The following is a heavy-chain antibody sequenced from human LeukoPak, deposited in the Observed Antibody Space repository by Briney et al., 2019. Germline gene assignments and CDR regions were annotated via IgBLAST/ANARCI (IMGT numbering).Heavy chain of an antibody. Sequence: SETLSLTCTVSGDSISSNNWWSWVRQPPGKGLEWIGEIYHSGSTNYNPSLKSRVTISVDKSKNQFSLKLSSVTAADTAVYYCARGHDYGDYAHFDYWGQGTLVTVSS. V-gene: IGHV4-4*02. J-gene: IGHJ4*02. CDR1: GDSISSNNW. D-gene: IGHD4-17*01. CDR2: IYHSGST. CDR3: ARGHDYGDYAHFDY.